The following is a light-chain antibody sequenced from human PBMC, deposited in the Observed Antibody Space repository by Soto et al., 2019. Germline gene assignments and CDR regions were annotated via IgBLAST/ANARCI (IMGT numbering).Light chain of an antibody. CDR2: GAS. V-gene: IGKV3-20*01. J-gene: IGKJ1*01. Sequence: EIVLTQSPGTLSLSPGERATLSCRASQSVDSRFFAWYQQKPGQAPSLLMYGASIRATGFPDRFSGSGSGTDFTLSISRLEPEDFAVYYCQQCDSSRTFGQGTKVEMK. CDR3: QQCDSSRT. CDR1: QSVDSRF.